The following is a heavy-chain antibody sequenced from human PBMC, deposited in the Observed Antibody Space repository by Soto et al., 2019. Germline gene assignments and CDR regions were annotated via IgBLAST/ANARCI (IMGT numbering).Heavy chain of an antibody. V-gene: IGHV1-69*01. CDR2: IIPIIGTA. CDR1: GGTFNNYA. J-gene: IGHJ4*02. CDR3: ARGGVDVVATSAFDY. Sequence: QVQLVQSGAEVKKPGSSVKVSYTASGGTFNNYAISWVRQAPGQGLEWMGGIIPIIGTADYAHKFQGRLAISADESTGTTFMELSSLRSEDTALYYCARGGVDVVATSAFDYWGQGTLVTVSS. D-gene: IGHD5-12*01.